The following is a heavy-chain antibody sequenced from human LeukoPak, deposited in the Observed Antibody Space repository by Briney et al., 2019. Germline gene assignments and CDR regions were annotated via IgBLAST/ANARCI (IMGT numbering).Heavy chain of an antibody. CDR2: IIPIFGTA. D-gene: IGHD5-18*01. J-gene: IGHJ4*02. CDR3: AGEGTAMVPFDY. Sequence: SVKVSCKASGYTFSSFGISWVRQAPGQGLEWMGGIIPIFGTANYAQKFQGRVTITADESTSTAYMELSSLRSEDTAVYYCAGEGTAMVPFDYWGQGTLVTVSS. CDR1: GYTFSSFG. V-gene: IGHV1-69*13.